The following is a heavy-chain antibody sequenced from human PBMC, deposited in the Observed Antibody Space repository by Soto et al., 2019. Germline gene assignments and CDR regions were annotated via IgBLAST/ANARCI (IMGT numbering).Heavy chain of an antibody. CDR3: EKVASATSYDSFYGMDV. CDR1: GFTFSSYG. CDR2: ISYDGSNK. V-gene: IGHV3-30*18. J-gene: IGHJ6*02. Sequence: GWSLRLSCAASGFTFSSYGMHWVRQAPGKGLEWVAVISYDGSNKYYADSVKGRFTISRDNSKNTLYLQMNSLRAEDTAVYYSEKVASATSYDSFYGMDVRGQGATVT. D-gene: IGHD2-15*01.